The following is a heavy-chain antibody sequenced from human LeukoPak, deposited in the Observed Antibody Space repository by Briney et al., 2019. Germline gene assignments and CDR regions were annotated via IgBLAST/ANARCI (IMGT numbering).Heavy chain of an antibody. Sequence: PGGSLRLSCAASGFTLSSYAMTWVRQAPGKGLEWVSVISGNGVSAYYADSVKGRFAISRDNSKNTLYLLMDSLRAEDTAVYYCAKGGTGSGYSRIDSWGQGTLVTVSS. J-gene: IGHJ4*02. D-gene: IGHD3-22*01. CDR3: AKGGTGSGYSRIDS. V-gene: IGHV3-23*01. CDR2: ISGNGVSA. CDR1: GFTLSSYA.